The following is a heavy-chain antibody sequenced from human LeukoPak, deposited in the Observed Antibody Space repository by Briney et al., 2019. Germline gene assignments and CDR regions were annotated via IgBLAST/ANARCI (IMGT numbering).Heavy chain of an antibody. CDR3: ARDPGYSSGWNWFDP. D-gene: IGHD6-19*01. CDR1: GGSISSYY. Sequence: PSETLSLTCTVSGGSISSYYWNWIRQPPGKGLEWIGYIYYSGSTNYNPSLRSRVTMSVDTSKNQFSLMMRSVTAADTAVYYCARDPGYSSGWNWFDPWGQGTLVTVSS. CDR2: IYYSGST. J-gene: IGHJ5*02. V-gene: IGHV4-59*12.